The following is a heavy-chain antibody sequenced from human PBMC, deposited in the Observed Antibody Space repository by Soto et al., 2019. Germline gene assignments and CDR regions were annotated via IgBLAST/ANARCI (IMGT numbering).Heavy chain of an antibody. CDR1: GYTFTGYY. CDR2: INPNSGGT. Sequence: ASVKVSCKASGYTFTGYYMHWVRQAPGQGLEWMGWINPNSGGTNYAQKFQGRVTMTRDTSISTAYMELSRLRSDDTAVYYCARGHYDSSGYYDNCFGPWGQGTLVTVSS. CDR3: ARGHYDSSGYYDNCFGP. J-gene: IGHJ5*02. V-gene: IGHV1-2*02. D-gene: IGHD3-22*01.